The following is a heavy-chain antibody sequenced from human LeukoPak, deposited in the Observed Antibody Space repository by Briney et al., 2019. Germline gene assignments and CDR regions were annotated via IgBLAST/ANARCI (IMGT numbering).Heavy chain of an antibody. CDR1: GYTLTELS. J-gene: IGHJ3*02. V-gene: IGHV1-24*01. CDR2: FDPEDGET. CDR3: ATEIGGYSYGSDAFDI. D-gene: IGHD5-18*01. Sequence: ASVKVSCKVSGYTLTELSMPWVRQAPGKGLEWMGGFDPEDGETIYAQKFQGRVTMTEDTSTDTAYMELSSLRSEDTAVYYCATEIGGYSYGSDAFDIWGQGTMVTVSS.